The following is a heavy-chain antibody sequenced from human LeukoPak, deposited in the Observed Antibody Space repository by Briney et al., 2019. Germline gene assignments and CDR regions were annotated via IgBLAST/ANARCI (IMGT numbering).Heavy chain of an antibody. CDR1: GFTFSSYA. D-gene: IGHD3-3*01. CDR3: ARGSSTDTIFGVVIFDY. J-gene: IGHJ4*02. V-gene: IGHV3-64*01. Sequence: GGSLRLSCAASGFTFSSYAMHWVRQAPGKGLEYASAISSNGGSTYYANSVKGRFTISRDNSKNTLYLQMGSLRAEDMAVYYCARGSSTDTIFGVVIFDYWGQGTLVTVSS. CDR2: ISSNGGST.